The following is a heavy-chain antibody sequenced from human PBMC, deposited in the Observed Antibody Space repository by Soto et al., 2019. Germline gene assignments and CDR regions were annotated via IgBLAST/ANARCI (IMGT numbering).Heavy chain of an antibody. Sequence: AGGSLRPSSAASGFSFSSFWMHWARQAPGRGLGWVAHIHNDGSKTSYADSVKGRFTISRDNAKNTLYLQMNSLRAEDTAMYYCARDFGEVGATAAFDIWGQGTMVTVSS. J-gene: IGHJ3*02. CDR1: GFSFSSFW. CDR2: IHNDGSKT. D-gene: IGHD1-26*01. V-gene: IGHV3-74*01. CDR3: ARDFGEVGATAAFDI.